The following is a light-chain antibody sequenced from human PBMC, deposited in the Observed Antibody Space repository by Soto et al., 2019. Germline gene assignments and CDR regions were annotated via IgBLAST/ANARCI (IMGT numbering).Light chain of an antibody. CDR1: QDISNY. CDR3: QQYDNLPLFT. Sequence: DIQMTQSPSSLSASVGDRVTITCQASQDISNYLNWYQQKPGKAPKLLIYDASNLETGVPSRFSGSGSGTDFTFTISSLQPEDIVPYYRQQYDNLPLFTFGQGTRLEIK. V-gene: IGKV1-33*01. J-gene: IGKJ5*01. CDR2: DAS.